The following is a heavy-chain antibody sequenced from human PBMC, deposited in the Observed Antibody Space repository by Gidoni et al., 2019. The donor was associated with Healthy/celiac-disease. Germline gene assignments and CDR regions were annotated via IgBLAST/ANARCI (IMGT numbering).Heavy chain of an antibody. CDR2: INSDGSST. D-gene: IGHD3-3*01. CDR1: VFTFSSYW. J-gene: IGHJ6*02. Sequence: EVQLVDSGGGLVQPGGSLRLSCAASVFTFSSYWMHWVRQAPGKGLVWVSRINSDGSSTSYADSVKGRFTISRDNAKNTLYLQMNSLRAEDTAVYYCARSYQYYDFWSGQVSYYYYYGMDVWGQGTTVTVSS. CDR3: ARSYQYYDFWSGQVSYYYYYGMDV. V-gene: IGHV3-74*01.